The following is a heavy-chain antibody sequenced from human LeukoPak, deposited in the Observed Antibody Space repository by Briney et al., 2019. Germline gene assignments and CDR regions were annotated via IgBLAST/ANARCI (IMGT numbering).Heavy chain of an antibody. V-gene: IGHV4-34*01. CDR1: GGSFSGYY. CDR3: ARGVGIAAAGNDY. D-gene: IGHD6-13*01. CDR2: INHSGST. J-gene: IGHJ4*02. Sequence: SETLSLTCAVYGGSFSGYYWSWIRQPPGKGLEWIGEINHSGSTNYNPSLKSRVTISVDKSKNQFSLKLSSVTAADTAVYYCARGVGIAAAGNDYWGQGTLVTVSS.